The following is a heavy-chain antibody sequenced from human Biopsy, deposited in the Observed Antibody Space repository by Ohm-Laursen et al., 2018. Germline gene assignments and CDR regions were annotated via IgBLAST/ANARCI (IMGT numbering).Heavy chain of an antibody. CDR3: ARLYRLDDYWNDDPPDAFDV. V-gene: IGHV4-59*07. J-gene: IGHJ3*01. Sequence: SGTLSLTCTASGGSISSDYWSWIRQSPGKGLEWIGYISNRGSTNYNPSLRGRVTISVDTSKNQFSLKLSSVTAADTAVFFCARLYRLDDYWNDDPPDAFDVWGQGTMVTVSS. D-gene: IGHD3-3*01. CDR2: ISNRGST. CDR1: GGSISSDY.